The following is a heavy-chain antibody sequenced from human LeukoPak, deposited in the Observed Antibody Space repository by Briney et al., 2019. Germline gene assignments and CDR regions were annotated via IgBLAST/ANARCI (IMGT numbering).Heavy chain of an antibody. V-gene: IGHV1-2*06. CDR1: GYTFTGYY. Sequence: ASVKVSCKASGYTFTGYYMHWVRQAPGQGLEWMGRINPNSGGTNYAQKFQGRVTMTRDTSISTAYMELSRLRSDDTAVYYCARAYSSSSHDAFDIWGQGTMVTVSS. CDR3: ARAYSSSSHDAFDI. D-gene: IGHD6-6*01. CDR2: INPNSGGT. J-gene: IGHJ3*02.